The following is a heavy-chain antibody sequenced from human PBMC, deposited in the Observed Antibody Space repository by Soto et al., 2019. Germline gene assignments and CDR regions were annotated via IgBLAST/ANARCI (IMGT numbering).Heavy chain of an antibody. D-gene: IGHD3-10*01. V-gene: IGHV1-69*13. Sequence: ASVNVSCKASGGTFSSYAISWVRQAPGQGLEWMGGIIPIFGTANYAQKFQGRVTITADESTSTAYMELSSLRSEDTAVYYCARGAGMNYYGSGSYDDAFDIWGQGTMVTVS. CDR3: ARGAGMNYYGSGSYDDAFDI. CDR1: GGTFSSYA. CDR2: IIPIFGTA. J-gene: IGHJ3*02.